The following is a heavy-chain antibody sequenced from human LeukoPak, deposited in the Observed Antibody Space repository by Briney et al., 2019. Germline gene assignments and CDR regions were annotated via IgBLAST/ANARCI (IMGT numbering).Heavy chain of an antibody. J-gene: IGHJ4*02. CDR2: IYSGGST. V-gene: IGHV3-53*01. CDR3: ARDLSRD. CDR1: GFTVSSNY. Sequence: GESLKISCAASGFTVSSNYMSWVRQAPRKGLEWVSVIYSGGSTYYADSVKGRFTISRDNSKNTLYLQMNSLRAEDTAVYYCARDLSRDWGQGTLVTVSS. D-gene: IGHD3-9*01.